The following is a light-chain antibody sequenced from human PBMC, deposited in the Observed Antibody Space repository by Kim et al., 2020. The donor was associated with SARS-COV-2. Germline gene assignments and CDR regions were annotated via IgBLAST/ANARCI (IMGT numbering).Light chain of an antibody. CDR1: ESISSY. CDR2: EAS. Sequence: SASVGDRVTIACRASESISSYLAWYSQKPGKAPKLLMYEASSLESGVPSRFSGSGSGTEFTLTISSLQPDDFATYYCQQYQSYPWTFGQGTKLEI. J-gene: IGKJ2*01. CDR3: QQYQSYPWT. V-gene: IGKV1-5*03.